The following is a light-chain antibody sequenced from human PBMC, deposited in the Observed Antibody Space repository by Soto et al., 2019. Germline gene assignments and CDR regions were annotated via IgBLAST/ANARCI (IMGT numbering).Light chain of an antibody. Sequence: EIVLTQSPATLSLSPGERATLSCRASQSVSSYLAWYQQKPGQAPRLLIYDVSNRATGIPARFSGSGSGTDFTLTISSLEPEDFAVYYCQQRSHWPPYTFGQGTKLEIK. CDR3: QQRSHWPPYT. CDR1: QSVSSY. CDR2: DVS. V-gene: IGKV3-11*01. J-gene: IGKJ2*01.